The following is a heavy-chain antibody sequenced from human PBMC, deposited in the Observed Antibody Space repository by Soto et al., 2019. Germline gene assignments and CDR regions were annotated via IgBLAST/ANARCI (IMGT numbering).Heavy chain of an antibody. CDR2: INHNGST. CDR3: ARSLPGDYYYYYMDV. CDR1: GGSFSGYY. J-gene: IGHJ6*03. D-gene: IGHD4-17*01. V-gene: IGHV4-34*01. Sequence: SETVSLTCAVYGGSFSGYYWSWIRQPLGKGLEWIGEINHNGSTNYNPSLKSRVTISVDTSKNQFSLKLSSVTAADTAVYYCARSLPGDYYYYYMDVWGKGTTVTVSS.